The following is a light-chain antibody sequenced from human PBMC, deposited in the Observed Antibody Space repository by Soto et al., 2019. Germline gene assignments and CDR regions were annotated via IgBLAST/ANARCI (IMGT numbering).Light chain of an antibody. CDR1: QSVDNN. CDR3: QQYNNWPPVT. Sequence: EIVMTQSPATLSVSPGERATLSCRASQSVDNNLAWYQQKPGQAPSLLIYGASTRAAGIPARFSGSGSETEFTLTISSLQSEDFAVYYCQQYNNWPPVTFGQGTRWRL. J-gene: IGKJ5*01. V-gene: IGKV3-15*01. CDR2: GAS.